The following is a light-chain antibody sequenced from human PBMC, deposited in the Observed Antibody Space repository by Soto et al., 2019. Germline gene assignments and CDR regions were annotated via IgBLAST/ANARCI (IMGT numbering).Light chain of an antibody. V-gene: IGKV3-20*01. Sequence: EIVLTQSPGTLSLSPGERATLSCRASQSVSSSYLAWYQQKPGQAPRLLIYGASTRATGIPDRFSGSGSGTDFTLTISRLEPEDFATYFCQQGSSFPLTFGGGTKVDIK. J-gene: IGKJ4*01. CDR1: QSVSSSY. CDR3: QQGSSFPLT. CDR2: GAS.